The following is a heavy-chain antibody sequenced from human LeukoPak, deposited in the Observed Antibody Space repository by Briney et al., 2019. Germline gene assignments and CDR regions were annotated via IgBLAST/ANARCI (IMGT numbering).Heavy chain of an antibody. D-gene: IGHD3-10*01. J-gene: IGHJ4*02. CDR1: GYSISSGYY. Sequence: SETLSLTCTVSGYSISSGYYWGWIRQPPGKGLEWIGSIYHSGSTYYNPSLKSRVTISVDTSKNQFSLKLSSVTAADTAVYYCARYRLWFGDAIDYWGQGTLVTVSS. V-gene: IGHV4-38-2*02. CDR3: ARYRLWFGDAIDY. CDR2: IYHSGST.